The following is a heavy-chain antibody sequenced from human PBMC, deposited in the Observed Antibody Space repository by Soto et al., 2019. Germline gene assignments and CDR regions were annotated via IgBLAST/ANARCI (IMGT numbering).Heavy chain of an antibody. CDR2: ISSSSSYI. V-gene: IGHV3-21*01. Sequence: GGSLRLSCAASGFTFSSYSMNWVRQAPGKGLEWVSSISSSSSYIYYADSVKGRFTISRDNAKNSLYLQMNSLRAEDTAVYYCAREFCSCYCAQHYDHMDVWGQGTTVTVSS. CDR1: GFTFSSYS. J-gene: IGHJ6*02. CDR3: AREFCSCYCAQHYDHMDV. D-gene: IGHD3-3*01.